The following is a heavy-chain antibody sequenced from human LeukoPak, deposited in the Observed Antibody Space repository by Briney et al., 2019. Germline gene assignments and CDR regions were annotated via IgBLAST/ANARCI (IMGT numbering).Heavy chain of an antibody. Sequence: GGSLRLSCAVSGLTFSSSWMDWVRQAPGKGLEWVASINPDGNKKYSADSVKGRFTISRDNAKNSLYLQMNNLRAEDTAVYYCARELSRTGAFDYWGQGTLVTVSS. CDR1: GLTFSSSW. J-gene: IGHJ4*02. D-gene: IGHD3-10*01. V-gene: IGHV3-7*03. CDR2: INPDGNKK. CDR3: ARELSRTGAFDY.